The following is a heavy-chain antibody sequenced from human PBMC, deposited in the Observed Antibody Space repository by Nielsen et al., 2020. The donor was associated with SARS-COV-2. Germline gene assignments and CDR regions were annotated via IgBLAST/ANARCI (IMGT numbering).Heavy chain of an antibody. D-gene: IGHD5-18*01. Sequence: GESLKISCKGSGYTFTNYWIGWVRQMPGKGLEWMGIIYPGDSDTRYSPSFQGQVTISADKSISTAYLQWSSLKASDTAMYYCARQQAMDSFDYWGQGTLVTVSS. CDR2: IYPGDSDT. CDR3: ARQQAMDSFDY. CDR1: GYTFTNYW. V-gene: IGHV5-51*01. J-gene: IGHJ4*02.